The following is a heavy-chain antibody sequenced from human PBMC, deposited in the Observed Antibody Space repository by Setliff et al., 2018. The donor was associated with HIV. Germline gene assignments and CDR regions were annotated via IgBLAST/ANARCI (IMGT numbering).Heavy chain of an antibody. J-gene: IGHJ4*02. CDR1: GYSFINYA. CDR2: VIPVFGTG. CDR3: ARGRGGAESYSSSWYYFDY. V-gene: IGHV1-69*05. D-gene: IGHD6-13*01. Sequence: SVKVSCKASGYSFINYAINWLRQAPGRGLEWMGGVIPVFGTGNYAQKFQGRVTITTDESTSTAYMELSSLRSEDTAVYYCARGRGGAESYSSSWYYFDYWGQGTLVTVSS.